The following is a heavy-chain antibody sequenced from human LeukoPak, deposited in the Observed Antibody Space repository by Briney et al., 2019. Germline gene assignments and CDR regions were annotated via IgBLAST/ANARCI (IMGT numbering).Heavy chain of an antibody. CDR3: TRDRSRAEDD. V-gene: IGHV3-30*02. CDR2: IRYDGSNK. J-gene: IGHJ4*02. Sequence: GGSLRLSCAASGFSFSRYDIHWVRQAPGKGLEWVAFIRYDGSNKNYADSVKGRFTISRDNFMSTVYLQMNSLRGEDTAVYYCTRDRSRAEDDWGQGTLVTVSS. D-gene: IGHD1-14*01. CDR1: GFSFSRYD.